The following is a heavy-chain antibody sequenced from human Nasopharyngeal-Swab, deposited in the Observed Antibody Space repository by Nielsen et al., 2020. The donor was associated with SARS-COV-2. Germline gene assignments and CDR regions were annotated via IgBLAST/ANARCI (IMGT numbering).Heavy chain of an antibody. V-gene: IGHV1-46*01. CDR2: INPSGGST. CDR3: ARDRVAAAGTGSDYYYYYYMDV. J-gene: IGHJ6*03. Sequence: WGRQAPGQGLEWMGIINPSGGSTSYAQKFQGRVTMTRDTSTSTVYMELSSLRSEDTAVYYCARDRVAAAGTGSDYYYYYYMDVWGKGTTVTVSS. D-gene: IGHD6-13*01.